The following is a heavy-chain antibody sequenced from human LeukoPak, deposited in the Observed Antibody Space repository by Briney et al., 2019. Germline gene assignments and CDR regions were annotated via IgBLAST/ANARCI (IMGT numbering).Heavy chain of an antibody. J-gene: IGHJ3*02. CDR2: IYTSGST. CDR3: ARLKYYGGNSDAFDI. Sequence: SETLSLTCTVSGGSISSGSYYWSWIRQPAGKGLEWIGRIYTSGSTNYNPSLKSRVTISVDTSKNQFSLKLSSVTAADTAVYYCARLKYYGGNSDAFDIWGQGTMVTVSS. CDR1: GGSISSGSYY. V-gene: IGHV4-61*02. D-gene: IGHD4-23*01.